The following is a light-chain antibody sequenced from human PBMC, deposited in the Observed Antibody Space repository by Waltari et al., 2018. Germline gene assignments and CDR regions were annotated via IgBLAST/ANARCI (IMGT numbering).Light chain of an antibody. CDR3: QNHESLPAP. J-gene: IGKJ1*01. CDR1: QNIGRY. CDR2: EAS. V-gene: IGKV3-20*01. Sequence: EIVLSQSPGTLSLSPGERPTLSCRASQNIGRYLVWYQEKPGHAPRLLIYEASRRATGVPDRFSGSGSGTDVSLNISMMEPEDFAVYDCQNHESLPAPFGQGTKVELK.